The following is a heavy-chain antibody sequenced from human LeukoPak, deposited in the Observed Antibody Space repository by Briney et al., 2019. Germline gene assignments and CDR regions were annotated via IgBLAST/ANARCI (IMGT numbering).Heavy chain of an antibody. J-gene: IGHJ4*02. CDR1: GDTFGSYA. D-gene: IGHD3-22*01. CDR3: ASQFLLPFDY. CDR2: TIPTLGIA. Sequence: ASVKVSCTAPGDTFGSYAISWVRQAHGQGLEWMGRTIPTLGIAKYAQKSQGRLTITAHTSTSTAYMELTNLRSDDPAVYYCASQFLLPFDYWGRGTLVTVSS. V-gene: IGHV1-69*04.